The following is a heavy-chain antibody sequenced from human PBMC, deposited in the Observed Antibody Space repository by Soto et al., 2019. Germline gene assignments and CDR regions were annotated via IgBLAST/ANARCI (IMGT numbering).Heavy chain of an antibody. CDR1: GFTVSSNY. J-gene: IGHJ6*02. D-gene: IGHD1-26*01. CDR2: IYSGGST. CDR3: ARDEYSGILGSVGYYYGMDV. V-gene: IGHV3-53*01. Sequence: GGSLRLSCAASGFTVSSNYMSWVRQAPGKGLEWVSVIYSGGSTYYADSVKGRFTISRDNSKNTLYPQMNSLRAEDTAVYYCARDEYSGILGSVGYYYGMDVWGQGTTVTVSS.